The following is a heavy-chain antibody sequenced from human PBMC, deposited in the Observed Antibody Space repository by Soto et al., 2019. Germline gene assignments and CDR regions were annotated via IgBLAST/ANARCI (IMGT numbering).Heavy chain of an antibody. D-gene: IGHD3-22*01. CDR2: IYHSGST. CDR1: GGSISSSNW. CDR3: AMIPDSSGYYRSYFDY. J-gene: IGHJ4*02. V-gene: IGHV4-4*02. Sequence: QVQLQESGPGLVKPSGTLSLTCAVSGGSISSSNWWSWVRQPPGKGLEWIGEIYHSGSTNYNPSLKSRLTISVDKSKNQFSLKLSSVTAADTAVYYCAMIPDSSGYYRSYFDYWGQGTLVTVSS.